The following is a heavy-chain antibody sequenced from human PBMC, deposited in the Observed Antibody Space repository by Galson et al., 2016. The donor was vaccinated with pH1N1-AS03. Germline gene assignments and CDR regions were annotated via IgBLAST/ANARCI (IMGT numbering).Heavy chain of an antibody. D-gene: IGHD4-23*01. CDR1: GFTFTNYA. CDR2: ISGSGDFT. Sequence: SLRLSCAASGFTFTNYAMSWVRQAPGKGLEWVSDISGSGDFTYYADSVKGRFTISSDNSNNTLYLHMHSLRPDDTAVYYCAKDRYTVVPVDAFDIWGQGTAVTVAS. J-gene: IGHJ3*02. V-gene: IGHV3-23*01. CDR3: AKDRYTVVPVDAFDI.